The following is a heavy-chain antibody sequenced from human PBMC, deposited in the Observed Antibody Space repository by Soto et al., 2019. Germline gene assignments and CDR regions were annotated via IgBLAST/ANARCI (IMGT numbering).Heavy chain of an antibody. CDR1: GGSISSGDYY. CDR3: ARDFKGSYYYYGMDV. Sequence: LSLTCTVSGGSISSGDYYWSWIRQPPGKGLEWIGYIYYSGSTYYNPSLKSRVTISVDTSKNQFSLKLSSVTAADTAVYYCARDFKGSYYYYGMDVWGQGTTVTVSS. CDR2: IYYSGST. J-gene: IGHJ6*02. V-gene: IGHV4-30-4*01.